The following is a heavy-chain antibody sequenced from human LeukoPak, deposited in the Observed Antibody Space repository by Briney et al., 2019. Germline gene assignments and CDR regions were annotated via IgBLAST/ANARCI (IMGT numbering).Heavy chain of an antibody. J-gene: IGHJ4*02. CDR3: ARGRLLWFRELSFDY. CDR2: IYTSGST. Sequence: SETLSLTCTVSGGSISSYYWSWIRQPPGKGLEWIGRIYTSGSTNYNPSLKSRVTMSVDTSKNQFSLKLSSVTAADTAVYYCARGRLLWFRELSFDYWGQGTLVTVSS. CDR1: GGSISSYY. V-gene: IGHV4-4*07. D-gene: IGHD3-10*01.